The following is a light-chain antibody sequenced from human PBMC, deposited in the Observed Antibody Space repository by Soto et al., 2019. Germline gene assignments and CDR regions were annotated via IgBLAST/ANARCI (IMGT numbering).Light chain of an antibody. V-gene: IGLV2-8*01. Sequence: QSVLTQPPSASGSPGQSVTISCTGTKNDIGVYDFVSWYQHHPGKAPRLIIYEVVQRPSGVPDRFSGSKSGNTASLTVSGFQAADEGDYFCKSYAGSNTYVFGSGTKVTV. CDR2: EVV. J-gene: IGLJ1*01. CDR1: KNDIGVYDF. CDR3: KSYAGSNTYV.